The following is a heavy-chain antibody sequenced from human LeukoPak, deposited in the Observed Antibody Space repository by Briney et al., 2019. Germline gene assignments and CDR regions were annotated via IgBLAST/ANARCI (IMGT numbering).Heavy chain of an antibody. J-gene: IGHJ4*02. Sequence: SGGSLRLSCAASGFTFSSYAMSWVRQAPGKGLEWVAVISYDGSNKYYADSVKGRFTISRDNSKNTLYLQMNSLRPEDTAVYYCAKDRFRGYSGYDSGGDYWGQGTLVTVSS. V-gene: IGHV3-30*18. CDR2: ISYDGSNK. CDR1: GFTFSSYA. D-gene: IGHD5-12*01. CDR3: AKDRFRGYSGYDSGGDY.